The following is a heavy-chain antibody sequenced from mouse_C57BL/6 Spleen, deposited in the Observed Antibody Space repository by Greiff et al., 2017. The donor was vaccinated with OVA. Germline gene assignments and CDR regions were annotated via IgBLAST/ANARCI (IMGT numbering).Heavy chain of an antibody. CDR3: ARPYGSSPHWYFDV. CDR2: IWSGGST. V-gene: IGHV2-2*01. D-gene: IGHD1-1*01. J-gene: IGHJ1*03. Sequence: QVQLKESGPGLVQPSQSLSITCTVSGFSLTSYGVHWVRQSPGKGLEWLGVIWSGGSTDYNAAFISRLSISKDNSKSQVFFKMNSLQADDTAIYYCARPYGSSPHWYFDVWGTGTTVTVTS. CDR1: GFSLTSYG.